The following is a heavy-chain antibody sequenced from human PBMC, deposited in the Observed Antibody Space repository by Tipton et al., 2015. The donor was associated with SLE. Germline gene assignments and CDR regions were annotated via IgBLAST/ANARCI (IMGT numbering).Heavy chain of an antibody. CDR3: ARVLTGTSTFDY. J-gene: IGHJ4*02. V-gene: IGHV4-39*07. Sequence: TLSLTCTVSRGSISTGYYFWGWIRQPPGKGLEWIGSVYYSGNTYYNPSLKSRVTISLDTSKNQFSLRLSSVTAADTAVYHCARVLTGTSTFDYWGQGTLVTVSS. CDR2: VYYSGNT. D-gene: IGHD1-7*01. CDR1: RGSISTGYYF.